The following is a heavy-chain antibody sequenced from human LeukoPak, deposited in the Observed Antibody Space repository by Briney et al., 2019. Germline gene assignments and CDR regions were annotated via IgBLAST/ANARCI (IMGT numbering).Heavy chain of an antibody. CDR2: VKSKIDGGTT. CDR1: GFILNNAW. V-gene: IGHV3-15*01. Sequence: GGSLRLSCAASGFILNNAWVSWVRQAPGKGLEWVGRVKSKIDGGTTDYAAPVKGRFTISRDASKDTLYLQMNSLKIEDTAVYYCTTDNLPRWYSSPFDYWGQGTLVTVSS. CDR3: TTDNLPRWYSSPFDY. D-gene: IGHD6-13*01. J-gene: IGHJ4*02.